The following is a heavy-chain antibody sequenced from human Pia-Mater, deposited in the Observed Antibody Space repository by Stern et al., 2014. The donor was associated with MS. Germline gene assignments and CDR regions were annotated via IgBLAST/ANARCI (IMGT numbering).Heavy chain of an antibody. CDR3: ARHVTNDYGDYASHY. CDR1: GGSISSSSYY. CDR2: IYYSGST. J-gene: IGHJ4*02. D-gene: IGHD4-17*01. V-gene: IGHV4-39*01. Sequence: QLQLQESGPGLVKPSETLSLTCTVSGGSISSSSYYWGWIRQPPGKGLEWIGSIYYSGSTYYNPSLKSRVTISVDTSKNQFSLKLSSVTAADTAVYYCARHVTNDYGDYASHYWGQGTLVTVSS.